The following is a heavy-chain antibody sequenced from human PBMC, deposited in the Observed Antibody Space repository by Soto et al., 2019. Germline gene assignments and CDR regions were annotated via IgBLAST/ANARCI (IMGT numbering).Heavy chain of an antibody. CDR1: GGTFSSYA. Sequence: ASVKVSCKASGGTFSSYAISWVRQAPGQGLEWMGGIIPIFGTANYAQKFQGGVTITADESTSTAYMELSSLRSEDTAVYYCARPNSSGYVYYYGMDVWGQGTTVPVS. J-gene: IGHJ6*02. D-gene: IGHD3-22*01. CDR2: IIPIFGTA. CDR3: ARPNSSGYVYYYGMDV. V-gene: IGHV1-69*13.